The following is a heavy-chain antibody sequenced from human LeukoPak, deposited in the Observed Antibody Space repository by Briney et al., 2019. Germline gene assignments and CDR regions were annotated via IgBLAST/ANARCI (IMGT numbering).Heavy chain of an antibody. Sequence: GGSLRLSCAASGFTFSSYGMHWVRQAPGKGLEWVAFIRYDGSSKYYADSVKGRFTISRDNSENTLYLQMNSLRAEDTAVYYCAKEGYSSGWFFDYWGQGTLVTVSS. J-gene: IGHJ4*02. CDR3: AKEGYSSGWFFDY. D-gene: IGHD6-19*01. CDR2: IRYDGSSK. CDR1: GFTFSSYG. V-gene: IGHV3-30*02.